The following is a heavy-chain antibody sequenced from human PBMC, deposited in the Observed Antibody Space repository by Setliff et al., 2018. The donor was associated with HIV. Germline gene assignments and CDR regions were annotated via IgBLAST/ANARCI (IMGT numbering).Heavy chain of an antibody. CDR2: INTDSGTP. CDR1: ADTFTNCL. D-gene: IGHD3-16*01. Sequence: ASVKVSCKASADTFTNCLINWVRQAPGQGLEWMGWINTDSGTPTYAQAFTGRFVFSLDTSVSTAFLQITSLKAEDTAVYYCANFGFNYEKNLWGRGTLVTVSS. J-gene: IGHJ2*01. CDR3: ANFGFNYEKNL. V-gene: IGHV7-4-1*02.